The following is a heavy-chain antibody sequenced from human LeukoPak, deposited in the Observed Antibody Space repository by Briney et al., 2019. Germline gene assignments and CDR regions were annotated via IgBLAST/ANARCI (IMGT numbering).Heavy chain of an antibody. V-gene: IGHV3-30*04. J-gene: IGHJ4*02. Sequence: GRCLRLSCAASGFTFSQYPMHWVRQAPGKGLEWVAVISYDGTNNYRADSVKGRFTISRDNANNTLYLQMNSLRPEDTAVYFCASLMVRGIGDFDHWGQGTLVTVSS. CDR1: GFTFSQYP. CDR3: ASLMVRGIGDFDH. D-gene: IGHD3-10*01. CDR2: ISYDGTNN.